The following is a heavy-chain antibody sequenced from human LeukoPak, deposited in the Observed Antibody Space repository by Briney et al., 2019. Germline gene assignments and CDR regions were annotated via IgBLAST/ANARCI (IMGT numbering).Heavy chain of an antibody. V-gene: IGHV3-11*01. J-gene: IGHJ6*02. CDR2: ISGSSNDI. CDR1: GVSISDYY. D-gene: IGHD2-21*02. CDR3: ERILCGGACQVYYGMDV. Sequence: GGSLRVSCAASGVSISDYYMGWNRQGPGKGLGWGSYISGSSNDISYADSVKGRFTISRDNAKQALSLQMNSLRAEDTAVYYCERILCGGACQVYYGMDVWGQGTTVTVSS.